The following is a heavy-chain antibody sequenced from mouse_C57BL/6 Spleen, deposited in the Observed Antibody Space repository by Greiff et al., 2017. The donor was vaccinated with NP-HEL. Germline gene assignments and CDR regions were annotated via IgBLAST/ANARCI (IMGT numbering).Heavy chain of an antibody. CDR1: GYTFTSYW. V-gene: IGHV1-50*01. CDR2: IDPSDSYT. Sequence: VQLQQPGAELVKPGASVKLSCKASGYTFTSYWMQWVKQRPGQGLEWIGEIDPSDSYTNYNLKFKGKATLTVDTSSSTAYMQLSSLTSEDSAVYYCARRIYDGYPYYYAMDYWGQGTSVTVSS. CDR3: ARRIYDGYPYYYAMDY. J-gene: IGHJ4*01. D-gene: IGHD2-3*01.